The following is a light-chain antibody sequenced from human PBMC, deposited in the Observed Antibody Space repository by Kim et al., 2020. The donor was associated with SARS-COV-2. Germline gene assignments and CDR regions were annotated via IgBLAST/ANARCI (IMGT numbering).Light chain of an antibody. CDR1: QDIIIW. V-gene: IGKV1D-16*01. J-gene: IGKJ5*01. Sequence: DIQMTQFPSSLSASVGERVTITCRASQDIIIWLAWYQQRPGKAPKSLIYAASNLQTGVPGRFSGSGSGTEFTLTIRSLQPEDFATYYCQQYVSYPNTFGQGTILEIK. CDR3: QQYVSYPNT. CDR2: AAS.